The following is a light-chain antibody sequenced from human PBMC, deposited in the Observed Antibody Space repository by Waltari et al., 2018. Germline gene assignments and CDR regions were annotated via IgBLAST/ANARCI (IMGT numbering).Light chain of an antibody. J-gene: IGKJ4*01. V-gene: IGKV1-33*01. CDR2: DAS. Sequence: DIQMTQSPSSLSASVGDRVTITCQASQDITNYLNWYQQKPGKAPKLLIYDASNLETGVPSRFSGSGSETDFTFTISSLQPEDIATYYCQQYDNLPVTFGGGTREEIK. CDR1: QDITNY. CDR3: QQYDNLPVT.